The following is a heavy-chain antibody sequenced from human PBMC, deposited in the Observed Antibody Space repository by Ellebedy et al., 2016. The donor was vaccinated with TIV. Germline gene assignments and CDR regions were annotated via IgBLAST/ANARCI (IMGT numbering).Heavy chain of an antibody. CDR3: TTDPTRYFDWLSGY. J-gene: IGHJ4*02. V-gene: IGHV3-15*01. D-gene: IGHD3-9*01. Sequence: GESLKISXAASGFTFSNAAMSWVRQAPGKGLEWVGRIKSKTDGGTTDYAAHVKGRFTISRDDSKNTLYLQMNSLKTEDTAVYYCTTDPTRYFDWLSGYWGQGTLVTVSS. CDR2: IKSKTDGGTT. CDR1: GFTFSNAA.